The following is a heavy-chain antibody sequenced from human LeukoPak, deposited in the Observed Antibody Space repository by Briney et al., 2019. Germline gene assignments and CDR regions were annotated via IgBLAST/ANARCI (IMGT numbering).Heavy chain of an antibody. CDR1: GGSISNYY. Sequence: SETLSLTCTVSGGSISNYYWNWIRQPPGKGLEWIGYIYYTGNTNYNPSLKSRVTISVDTSKNQFSLKLSSVTAADTAVYYCARGPLKPQTLGQGTLVTVSS. CDR3: ARGPLKPQT. CDR2: IYYTGNT. D-gene: IGHD4/OR15-4a*01. J-gene: IGHJ5*02. V-gene: IGHV4-59*01.